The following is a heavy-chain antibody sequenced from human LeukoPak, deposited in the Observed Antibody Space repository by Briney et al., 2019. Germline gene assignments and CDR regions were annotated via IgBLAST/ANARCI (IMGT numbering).Heavy chain of an antibody. V-gene: IGHV3-21*01. CDR1: GFTFSSYS. D-gene: IGHD5-24*01. CDR3: AGALPRTILTDAFDI. Sequence: GGSLRLSCAASGFTFSSYSMNWVRQDPGKGLEWVSSISSSSSYIYYADSAKGRFTISRDNAKNSLYLQMNSLRAEDTAVYFCAGALPRTILTDAFDIWGQGTMATVSS. J-gene: IGHJ3*02. CDR2: ISSSSSYI.